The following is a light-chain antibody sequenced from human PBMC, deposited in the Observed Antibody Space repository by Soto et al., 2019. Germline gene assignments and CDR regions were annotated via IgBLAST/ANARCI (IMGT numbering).Light chain of an antibody. J-gene: IGKJ2*01. Sequence: DIQMTQSPSSRSASVGDRVTITCRASQSITTSLNWYQQKAGKAPKLLIYAASSLQSGVPSRFSGSRSGTDFTLTISSLQPEDSATYYCQQSYSTPYTFGQGTKLEIK. CDR1: QSITTS. V-gene: IGKV1-39*01. CDR2: AAS. CDR3: QQSYSTPYT.